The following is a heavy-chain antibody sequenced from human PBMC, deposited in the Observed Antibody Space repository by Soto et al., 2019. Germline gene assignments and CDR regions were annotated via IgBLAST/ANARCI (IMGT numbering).Heavy chain of an antibody. CDR3: ATDRIDIVVVPAAMGYYYYYMDV. CDR2: IYYSGST. V-gene: IGHV4-31*03. CDR1: GGSISSGGYY. D-gene: IGHD2-2*01. Sequence: QVQLQESGPGLVKPSQTLSLTCTVSGGSISSGGYYWSWIRQHPGKGLEWIGYIYYSGSTYYNPSLKSRVTISVDTSKNQFSLKLSSVTAADTAVYYCATDRIDIVVVPAAMGYYYYYMDVWGKGTTVTVSS. J-gene: IGHJ6*03.